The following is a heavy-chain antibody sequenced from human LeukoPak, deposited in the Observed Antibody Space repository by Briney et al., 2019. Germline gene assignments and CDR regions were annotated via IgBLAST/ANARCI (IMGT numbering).Heavy chain of an antibody. V-gene: IGHV1-46*01. D-gene: IGHD6-19*01. Sequence: ASVKVSCKASGYTFTSYYMDWVRQAPGQGLEWMGIINPSGGSTSYAQKFQGRVTMTRDTSTSTVYMELSSLRSEDTAVYYCASSVAVAGTGFDYWGQRTLVTVSS. CDR1: GYTFTSYY. CDR3: ASSVAVAGTGFDY. CDR2: INPSGGST. J-gene: IGHJ4*02.